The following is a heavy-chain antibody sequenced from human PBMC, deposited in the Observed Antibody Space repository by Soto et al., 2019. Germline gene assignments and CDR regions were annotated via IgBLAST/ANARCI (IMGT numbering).Heavy chain of an antibody. CDR2: IYYSGST. V-gene: IGHV4-31*03. J-gene: IGHJ4*02. CDR3: ARDGIAAAGVFDY. D-gene: IGHD6-13*01. CDR1: GGSISSGGYY. Sequence: SETLSLTCTVSGGSISSGGYYWSWIRQHPGKGLEWIGYIYYSGSTYYNPSLKSRVTILVDTSKNQFSLKLSSVTAADTAVYYCARDGIAAAGVFDYWGQGTLVTVSS.